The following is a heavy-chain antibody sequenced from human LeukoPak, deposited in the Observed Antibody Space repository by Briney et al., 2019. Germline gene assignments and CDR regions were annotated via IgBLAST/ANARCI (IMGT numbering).Heavy chain of an antibody. CDR3: ATSSDWYPVSSDH. Sequence: GGSLRLSCAASAFTFSDFTMIWVRQAPGKGLEWVSSISSTTSYIYYADSVKGRFTISRDNAKNTLYLQMNSLRPEDTALYYCATSSDWYPVSSDHWGQGTLVTVSS. D-gene: IGHD6-19*01. CDR1: AFTFSDFT. J-gene: IGHJ4*02. CDR2: ISSTTSYI. V-gene: IGHV3-21*01.